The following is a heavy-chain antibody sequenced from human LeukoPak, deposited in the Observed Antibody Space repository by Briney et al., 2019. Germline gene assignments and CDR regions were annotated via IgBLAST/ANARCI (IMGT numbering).Heavy chain of an antibody. CDR3: AIMHGYYDGSGYWVQ. D-gene: IGHD3-22*01. J-gene: IGHJ1*01. CDR1: GLSFSSFA. Sequence: GGSLRLSCAASGLSFSSFAMSWVRQGPARGLEWVSSIRGNGETFYADSVEGRFTISRDNPRNTLYMQMNSLRDEDTAIYYCAIMHGYYDGSGYWVQWGQGTLVTVSS. V-gene: IGHV3-23*01. CDR2: IRGNGET.